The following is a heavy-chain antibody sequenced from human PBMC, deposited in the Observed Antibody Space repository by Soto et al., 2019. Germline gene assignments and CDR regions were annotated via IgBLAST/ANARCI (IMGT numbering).Heavy chain of an antibody. D-gene: IGHD6-19*01. CDR3: AHGSGWLFDY. CDR2: LYWDDDN. J-gene: IGHJ4*02. CDR1: GVALSTSGVG. V-gene: IGHV2-5*02. Sequence: GPTLVNPTPTLTVPCSFSGVALSTSGVGVGWVRQPPGKALEWLALLYWDDDNRYSPSLRRRLTLTKDTSKNQVVLTMTNMDPVDTATYYCAHGSGWLFDYWGPGTLVTVSS.